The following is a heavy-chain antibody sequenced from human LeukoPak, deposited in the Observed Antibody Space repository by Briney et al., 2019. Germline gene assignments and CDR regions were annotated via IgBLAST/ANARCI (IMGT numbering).Heavy chain of an antibody. Sequence: PSETLSLTCTVSDYAITSGFYWAWIRQTPGKGLECIGSISDGGSTYYNPSLKGRVTISVDTSKDQFSLKLRSVTAADTAVYYCARETFFYDSTGSIRGGYFDYWGQGSLVTVSS. D-gene: IGHD3-22*01. J-gene: IGHJ4*02. CDR2: ISDGGST. CDR3: ARETFFYDSTGSIRGGYFDY. CDR1: DYAITSGFY. V-gene: IGHV4-38-2*02.